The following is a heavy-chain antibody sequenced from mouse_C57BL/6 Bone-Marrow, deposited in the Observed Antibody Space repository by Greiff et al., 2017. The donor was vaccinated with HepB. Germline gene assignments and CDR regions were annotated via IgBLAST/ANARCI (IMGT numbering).Heavy chain of an antibody. D-gene: IGHD3-1*01. CDR1: GYTFTSYW. CDR2: IDPSDSYT. V-gene: IGHV1-69*01. Sequence: QVQLQQPGAELVMPGASVKLSCKASGYTFTSYWMHWVTQRPGQGLEWIGEIDPSDSYTNYNQKFKGKSTLTVDTAASTADMQRSSLTSEDAAVYYCASRAFDYWGQGTTLTVAS. CDR3: ASRAFDY. J-gene: IGHJ2*01.